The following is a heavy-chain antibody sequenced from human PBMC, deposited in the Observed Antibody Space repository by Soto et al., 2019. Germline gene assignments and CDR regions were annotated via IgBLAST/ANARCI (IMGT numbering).Heavy chain of an antibody. CDR3: ARVAARAYYYYYMDV. V-gene: IGHV4-59*01. CDR1: GGSISSYY. CDR2: IYYSGST. Sequence: PSESLSLTCTASGGSISSYYWSWIRQPPGKGLEWIGYIYYSGSTNYNPSLKSRVTISVDTSKNQFSLKLSSVTAADTAVYYCARVAARAYYYYYMDVWGKGTSVTVSS. J-gene: IGHJ6*03. D-gene: IGHD6-6*01.